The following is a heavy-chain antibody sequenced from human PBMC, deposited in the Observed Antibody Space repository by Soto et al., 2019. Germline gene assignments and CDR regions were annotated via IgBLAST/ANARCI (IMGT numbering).Heavy chain of an antibody. CDR1: GFTFNTYA. J-gene: IGHJ4*02. V-gene: IGHV3-30*18. D-gene: IGHD5-12*01. CDR2: ISYDGKNK. CDR3: AKRLRGYSGYDIFDQ. Sequence: QVQLVESGGGVVQPGRSLRLSCVASGFTFNTYAIYWVRQAPGKGLEWVAGISYDGKNKYYPDFVKGRFTISRDNSKNTLYLEMNSLRPEDTAVYYCAKRLRGYSGYDIFDQWGQGTLVTVSS.